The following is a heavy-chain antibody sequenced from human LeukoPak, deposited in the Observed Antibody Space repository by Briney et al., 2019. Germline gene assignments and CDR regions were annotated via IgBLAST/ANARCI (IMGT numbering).Heavy chain of an antibody. D-gene: IGHD4-11*01. CDR1: GGTFSSYA. Sequence: SVKVSCEASGGTFSSYAISWVRQAPGQGLEWMGRIIPIFGIANYAQKFQGRVTITADKSTSTAYMELSSLRSEDTAVYYCAREVVTTNRNWFDPWGQGTLVTVSS. CDR2: IIPIFGIA. J-gene: IGHJ5*02. CDR3: AREVVTTNRNWFDP. V-gene: IGHV1-69*04.